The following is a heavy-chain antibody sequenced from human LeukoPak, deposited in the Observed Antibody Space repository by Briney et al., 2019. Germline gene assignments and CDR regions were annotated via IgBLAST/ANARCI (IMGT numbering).Heavy chain of an antibody. CDR2: IYYSGST. V-gene: IGHV4-39*01. CDR1: GGSISSSSYY. CDR3: ARLVRGYYDSSGYPDY. Sequence: SETLSLTCTVSGGSISSSSYYWGGIRQPPGKGLEWIGSIYYSGSTYYNPSLKSRVTISVDTSKNQFSLKLSSVTAADTAVYYCARLVRGYYDSSGYPDYWGQGTLVTVSS. D-gene: IGHD3-22*01. J-gene: IGHJ4*02.